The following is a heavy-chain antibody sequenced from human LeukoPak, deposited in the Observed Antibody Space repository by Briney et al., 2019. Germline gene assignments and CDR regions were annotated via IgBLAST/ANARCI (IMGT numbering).Heavy chain of an antibody. V-gene: IGHV3-48*03. J-gene: IGHJ4*02. CDR2: ISGSSSVT. Sequence: GGSLRLSCAASGFSFSSYEMNWVRQATGKGLEWVSYISGSSSVTYYADSVKGRFTISRDNAKNSLYLQMNRLRAEDTAVYYCARDLSSAWSILVDWGQGTLVTVSS. D-gene: IGHD6-19*01. CDR1: GFSFSSYE. CDR3: ARDLSSAWSILVD.